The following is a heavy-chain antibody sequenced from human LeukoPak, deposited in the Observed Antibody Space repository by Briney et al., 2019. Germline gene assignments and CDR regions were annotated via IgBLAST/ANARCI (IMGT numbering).Heavy chain of an antibody. CDR1: GFTFSSYA. Sequence: PGGSLRLSCAASGFTFSSYAMSWVRQAPGKGLEWVSAISGSGGSTYYADSVKGRFTISRDNSKNTLYLQMNSLRGEDTAVYYCARDFGSGSYFNSWFDPWGQGTLVTVSS. D-gene: IGHD3-10*01. CDR3: ARDFGSGSYFNSWFDP. J-gene: IGHJ5*02. CDR2: ISGSGGST. V-gene: IGHV3-23*01.